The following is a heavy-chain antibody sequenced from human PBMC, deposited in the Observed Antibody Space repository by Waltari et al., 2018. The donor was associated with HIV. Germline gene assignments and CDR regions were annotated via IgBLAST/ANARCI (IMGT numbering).Heavy chain of an antibody. D-gene: IGHD3-22*01. CDR1: GLTFSNSA. CDR3: ARGGYYYDISGYYHY. J-gene: IGHJ4*02. CDR2: IWYDGDNK. V-gene: IGHV3-33*01. Sequence: VQLLASGRGLVHPGTSLSLSCAAPGLTFSNSAMSWVRQAPGKGLEWVAVIWYDGDNKYYADSVKGRFTISRDNSKNTLYLQMNSLRVEDTAVYYCARGGYYYDISGYYHYWGQGTLVTVSS.